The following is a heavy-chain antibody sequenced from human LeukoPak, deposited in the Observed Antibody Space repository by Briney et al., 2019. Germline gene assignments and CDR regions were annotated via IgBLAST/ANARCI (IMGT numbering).Heavy chain of an antibody. CDR1: GFTFSSYA. Sequence: PGGSLRLSCAASGFTFSSYAMSWVRQAPGKGLEWVSAISGSGGSTYYADSVKGRFTTSRDNSKDTLYLQMNGLRAEDTAVYFCAKQSAGSAAWYSLHYDFWGQGTLVTVSS. V-gene: IGHV3-23*01. J-gene: IGHJ4*02. CDR3: AKQSAGSAAWYSLHYDF. D-gene: IGHD6-13*01. CDR2: ISGSGGST.